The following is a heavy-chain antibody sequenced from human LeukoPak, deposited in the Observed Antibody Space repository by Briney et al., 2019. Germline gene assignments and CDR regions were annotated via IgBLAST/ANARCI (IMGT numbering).Heavy chain of an antibody. Sequence: GGSLRLSCAASGFTFSSYSMNWVRQAPGKGLEWISYISSSSSTIYYADSVKGRFTISRDNAKHSLYLQMNSLRAEDTAVYYCARDYYQFDYWGQGTLVTVSS. V-gene: IGHV3-48*04. CDR3: ARDYYQFDY. CDR2: ISSSSSTI. D-gene: IGHD1-26*01. J-gene: IGHJ4*02. CDR1: GFTFSSYS.